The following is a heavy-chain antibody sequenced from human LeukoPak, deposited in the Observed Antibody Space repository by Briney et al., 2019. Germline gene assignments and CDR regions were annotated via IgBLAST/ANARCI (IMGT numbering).Heavy chain of an antibody. CDR2: ISGSGGST. J-gene: IGHJ4*02. CDR1: GFTFSSYA. CDR3: AKFLPTHIVVANYYFDY. Sequence: GGSLRLSCAVSGFTFSSYAMSWVRQAPGKGVEWVSAISGSGGSTYYADSVKGRFTISRDNSKNTLYLQMNSLRAEDTAVYYCAKFLPTHIVVANYYFDYWGQGTLVTVSS. D-gene: IGHD2-21*01. V-gene: IGHV3-23*01.